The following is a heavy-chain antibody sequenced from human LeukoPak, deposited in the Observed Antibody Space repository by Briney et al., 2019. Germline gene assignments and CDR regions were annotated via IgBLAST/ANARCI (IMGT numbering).Heavy chain of an antibody. J-gene: IGHJ6*03. V-gene: IGHV3-23*01. CDR2: VSRSSDTT. CDR3: AKTDSGYVKGYYSFYYMDV. CDR1: GFAFFRYA. D-gene: IGHD5-12*01. Sequence: GGSLRLSCAASGFAFFRYAMSWVRQAPGKGLEWVSSVSRSSDTTYYADSLKGRVTISRDNSKNTLYLQINSLRGEDTAVYYCAKTDSGYVKGYYSFYYMDVWGKGTTVTVSS.